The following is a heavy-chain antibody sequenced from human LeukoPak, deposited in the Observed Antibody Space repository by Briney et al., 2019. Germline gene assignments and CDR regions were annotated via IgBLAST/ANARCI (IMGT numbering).Heavy chain of an antibody. CDR1: GYTLTELS. Sequence: ASVKVSCKVSGYTLTELSMHWVRQAPGKGLEWMGGFDPEDGETIYAQKFQGRVTMTEDTSTDTAYMELSSLRSEDTAVYYCARGGRGYGGTDFDYWGQGTLVTVSS. CDR3: ARGGRGYGGTDFDY. CDR2: FDPEDGET. V-gene: IGHV1-24*01. D-gene: IGHD3-22*01. J-gene: IGHJ4*02.